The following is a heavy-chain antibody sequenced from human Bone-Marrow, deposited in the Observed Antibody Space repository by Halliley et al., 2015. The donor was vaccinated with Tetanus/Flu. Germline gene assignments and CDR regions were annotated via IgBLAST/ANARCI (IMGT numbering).Heavy chain of an antibody. CDR3: AKTSSSWYGYFDY. D-gene: IGHD6-19*01. J-gene: IGHJ4*02. CDR2: IYHSGGT. Sequence: WTGEIYHSGGTNYNPSLKSRVTISVDKATNQFSLNRTSVTAADTAVYYCAKTSSSWYGYFDYWGQGTLVIVSS. V-gene: IGHV4-4*02.